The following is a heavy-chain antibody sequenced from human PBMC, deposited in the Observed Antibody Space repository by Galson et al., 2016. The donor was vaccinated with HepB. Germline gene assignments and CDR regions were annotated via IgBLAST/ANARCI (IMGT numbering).Heavy chain of an antibody. CDR3: AKDEGWAAAGRYYFDY. D-gene: IGHD6-13*01. Sequence: SLRLSCAASGFTFSNYAMSWVRQAPGKGLEWVSGISGSGGSTYYGDSVKGRFTISRDNSKNTLFLQMHSLRAEDTAVYYCAKDEGWAAAGRYYFDYWGQGTLVTVSS. J-gene: IGHJ4*02. CDR1: GFTFSNYA. V-gene: IGHV3-23*01. CDR2: ISGSGGST.